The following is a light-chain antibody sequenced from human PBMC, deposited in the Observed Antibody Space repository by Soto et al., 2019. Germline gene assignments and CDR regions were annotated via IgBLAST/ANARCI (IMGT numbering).Light chain of an antibody. CDR1: SSDVGFYNY. V-gene: IGLV2-14*01. CDR3: SSYTSSSPAVV. CDR2: EVS. Sequence: QSALTQPASVSGSPGQSITISCTGTSSDVGFYNYVSWYQQHPGKAPKLMIYEVSNRPSGVSNRFSGSKSGNTASLTISGLQAGDEADYYCSSYTSSSPAVVFGGGTKVTVL. J-gene: IGLJ2*01.